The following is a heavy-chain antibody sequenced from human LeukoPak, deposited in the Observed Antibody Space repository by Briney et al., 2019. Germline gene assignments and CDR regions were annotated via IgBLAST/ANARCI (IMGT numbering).Heavy chain of an antibody. J-gene: IGHJ6*03. Sequence: PSETLSLTCTVSGGSISSSSGFYWGWIRQPPGKGLEWIGNIYYSGSTYYNPSLKSRVTISVDTSKSQFSLKLSSVTAADTAVYYCARDRAAAAMDVWGKGTTVTVSS. CDR1: GGSISSSSGFY. CDR3: ARDRAAAAMDV. CDR2: IYYSGST. V-gene: IGHV4-39*07. D-gene: IGHD6-13*01.